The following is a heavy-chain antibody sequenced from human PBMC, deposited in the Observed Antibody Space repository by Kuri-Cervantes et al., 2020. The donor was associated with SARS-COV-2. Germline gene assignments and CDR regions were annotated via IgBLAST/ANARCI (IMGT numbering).Heavy chain of an antibody. CDR3: ARVPGIAAAVGYYFDY. CDR2: IYSGGST. CDR1: GFTFSNAW. J-gene: IGHJ4*02. Sequence: GESLKISCAASGFTFSNAWMSWVRQAPGKGLEWVSVIYSGGSTYYADSVKGRFTISRHNSKNTLYLQMNSLRAEDTAVYYCARVPGIAAAVGYYFDYWGQGTLVTVSS. D-gene: IGHD6-13*01. V-gene: IGHV3-66*02.